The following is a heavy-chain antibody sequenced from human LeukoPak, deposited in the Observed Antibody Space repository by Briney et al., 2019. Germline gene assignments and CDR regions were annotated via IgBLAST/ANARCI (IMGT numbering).Heavy chain of an antibody. Sequence: GESLKISCKGSGYSFTSYWIGWVRQMPGKGLEWMGIIYPGDSDTRYSPSFQGQVTISADKSISTAYLQWSSLKASDTAMYYCARRHDYDILTGIWWGFDYWGQGTLVTVSS. D-gene: IGHD3-9*01. CDR2: IYPGDSDT. V-gene: IGHV5-51*01. J-gene: IGHJ4*02. CDR3: ARRHDYDILTGIWWGFDY. CDR1: GYSFTSYW.